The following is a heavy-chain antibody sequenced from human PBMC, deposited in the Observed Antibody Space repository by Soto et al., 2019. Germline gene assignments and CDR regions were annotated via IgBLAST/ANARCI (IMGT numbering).Heavy chain of an antibody. CDR2: IYSGGST. J-gene: IGHJ4*02. Sequence: GGSLRLSCAASGFTVSSNYMSWVRQAPGKGLEWVSVIYSGGSTYYADSVKGRFTISRDNSKNTLYLQMNSLRAEDTAVYYCARDRSGSGYYYLAYWGQGTLVTVSS. D-gene: IGHD3-22*01. CDR3: ARDRSGSGYYYLAY. V-gene: IGHV3-66*01. CDR1: GFTVSSNY.